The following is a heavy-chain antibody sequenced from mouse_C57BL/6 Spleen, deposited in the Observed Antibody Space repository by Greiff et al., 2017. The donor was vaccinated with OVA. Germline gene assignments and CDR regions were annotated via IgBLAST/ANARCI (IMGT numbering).Heavy chain of an antibody. Sequence: VQLQQSGPELVKPGASVKIPCKASGYTFTDYNMDWVKQSHGESLEWIGDINPNNGGTIYNQKFKGKATLTVDKSSSTAYMELRSLTSEDTAVYYCARSLFITTVVAPFDYWGQGTTLTVSS. V-gene: IGHV1-18*01. J-gene: IGHJ2*01. CDR2: INPNNGGT. CDR1: GYTFTDYN. D-gene: IGHD1-1*01. CDR3: ARSLFITTVVAPFDY.